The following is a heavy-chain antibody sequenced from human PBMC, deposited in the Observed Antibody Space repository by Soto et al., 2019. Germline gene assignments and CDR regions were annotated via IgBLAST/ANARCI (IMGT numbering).Heavy chain of an antibody. CDR1: GGTFSSYA. CDR3: AGPAEITRISYYDGMDV. Sequence: QVQLVQSGAEVKKPGSSVKVSCKASGGTFSSYAISWVRQAPGQGLEWMGGIIPIFGTAHYAQKFQGRVTITADESTSKAYTELSSLRSQDTAVYYCAGPAEITRISYYDGMDVWGQGTTVTVPS. CDR2: IIPIFGTA. D-gene: IGHD1-1*01. V-gene: IGHV1-69*12. J-gene: IGHJ6*02.